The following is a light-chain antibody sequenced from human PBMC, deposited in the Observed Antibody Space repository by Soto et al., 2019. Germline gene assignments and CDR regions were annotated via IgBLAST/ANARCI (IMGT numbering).Light chain of an antibody. CDR1: QSISSW. CDR3: QEYNSYSYT. J-gene: IGKJ2*01. V-gene: IGKV1-5*01. CDR2: DAS. Sequence: DIQMTQSPSTLSASVGDRVTITCRASQSISSWLAWYQQKPGKAPKLLIYDASSLESGVPSRFGGSGSGTEFSLTISSLQPDDFATYYGQEYNSYSYTFGQGTKLEIK.